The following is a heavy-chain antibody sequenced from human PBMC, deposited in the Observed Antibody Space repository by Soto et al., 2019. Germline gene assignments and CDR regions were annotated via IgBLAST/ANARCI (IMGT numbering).Heavy chain of an antibody. Sequence: PGGSLRLSCAASGFTFSSYWMSWVRQAPGKGLEWVANIKQDGSDKYYVDSVKGRFTISRDNAKNSLYLHMDSLRVEDTAVYYCARLVLHDYDNSGFWIYWGQGAPVTVSS. D-gene: IGHD3-22*01. CDR1: GFTFSSYW. J-gene: IGHJ4*02. CDR2: IKQDGSDK. V-gene: IGHV3-7*02. CDR3: ARLVLHDYDNSGFWIY.